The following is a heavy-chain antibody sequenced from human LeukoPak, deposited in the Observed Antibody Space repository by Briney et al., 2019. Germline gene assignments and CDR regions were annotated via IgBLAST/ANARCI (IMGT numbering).Heavy chain of an antibody. J-gene: IGHJ6*02. CDR2: IKHDGSEK. CDR1: GFTFRSDW. Sequence: PGGSLRLSCEASGFTFRSDWMSWVRQAPGKGLEWVANIKHDGSEKYYVDSVKGRFTISRDNAKNSLYLQMNSLRAEDTAVYYCARDYFYPMDVWGQGTTVTVSS. V-gene: IGHV3-7*04. CDR3: ARDYFYPMDV.